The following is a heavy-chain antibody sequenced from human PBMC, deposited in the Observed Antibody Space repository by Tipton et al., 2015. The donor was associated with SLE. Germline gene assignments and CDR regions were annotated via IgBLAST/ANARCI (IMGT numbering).Heavy chain of an antibody. CDR2: IYYSGST. CDR1: GGSISSYY. J-gene: IGHJ4*02. CDR3: ARDLYRSPGVFDY. V-gene: IGHV4-59*01. D-gene: IGHD6-13*01. Sequence: LRLSCTVSGGSISSYYWSWIRQPPGKGLEWIAYIYYSGSTNYNPSLKSRVTISVDTSKNQFSLKLSSVTAADTAVYYCARDLYRSPGVFDYWGQGTLVTVSS.